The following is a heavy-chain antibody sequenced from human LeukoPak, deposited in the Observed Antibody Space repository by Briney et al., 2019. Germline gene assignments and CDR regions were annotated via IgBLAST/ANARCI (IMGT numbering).Heavy chain of an antibody. CDR1: GFTFDDYG. D-gene: IGHD5-18*01. V-gene: IGHV3-20*04. J-gene: IGHJ3*02. CDR2: INWNGGST. CDR3: ARDGAVGYSYGASDI. Sequence: GGSLRLSCAASGFTFDDYGMSWVRQAPGKGLEWVSGINWNGGSTGYADYVKGRFTISRDNGKNSLYLQMNSMRAEDTALYYCARDGAVGYSYGASDIWGQGTMVTVSS.